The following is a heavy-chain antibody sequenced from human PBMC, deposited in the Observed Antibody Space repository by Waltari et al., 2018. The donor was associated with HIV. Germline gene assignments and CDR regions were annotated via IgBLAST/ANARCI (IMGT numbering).Heavy chain of an antibody. Sequence: EVQLVESGGGLVQPGGSLRLSCSASGSTFSSYAMHRVRTAPGKGLEYVSAISNNGHSTYYADSVKGRFTISRDNSKNTLNLQMSSLRAEDTAVYYCVKEGGYCSGGRCYYYGMDVWGQGTTVTVSS. D-gene: IGHD2-15*01. V-gene: IGHV3-64D*06. CDR1: GSTFSSYA. CDR3: VKEGGYCSGGRCYYYGMDV. J-gene: IGHJ6*02. CDR2: ISNNGHST.